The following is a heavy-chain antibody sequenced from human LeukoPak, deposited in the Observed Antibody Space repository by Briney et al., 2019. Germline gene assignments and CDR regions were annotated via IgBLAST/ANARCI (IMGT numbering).Heavy chain of an antibody. CDR3: ASNLPKHDFWSSRPFDY. J-gene: IGHJ4*02. CDR2: IIPIFGTA. CDR1: GGTFSSYA. V-gene: IGHV1-69*13. Sequence: ASVKVSCKASGGTFSSYATSWVRQAPGQGLEWMGGIIPIFGTANYAQKFQGRVTITADESTSTAYMELSSLRSEDTAVYYCASNLPKHDFWSSRPFDYWGQGTLATVSS. D-gene: IGHD3-3*01.